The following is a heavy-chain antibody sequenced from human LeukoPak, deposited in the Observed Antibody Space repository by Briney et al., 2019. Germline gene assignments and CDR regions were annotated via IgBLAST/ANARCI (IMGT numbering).Heavy chain of an antibody. CDR2: IRGSGVST. J-gene: IGHJ4*02. V-gene: IGHV3-23*01. CDR3: AKRQGSSASCYDY. D-gene: IGHD2-2*01. CDR1: GFTFSSYA. Sequence: GGSLRLSCAASGFTFSSYAMSWVRQAPGKGLEWVSVIRGSGVSTYYADSVKGRFTISRDNSKNTLYLQMNNLRAEDTAIYYCAKRQGSSASCYDYWGQGTLVTVSS.